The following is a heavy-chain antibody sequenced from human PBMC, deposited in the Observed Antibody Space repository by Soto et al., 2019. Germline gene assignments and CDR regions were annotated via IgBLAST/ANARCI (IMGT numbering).Heavy chain of an antibody. Sequence: KASETLSLTCTVSGGSISSYYWSWIRQPPGKGLEWIGYIYYSGSTNYNPSLKSRVTISVDTSKNQFSLKLSSVTAADTAVYYCARVIYYDSRLDPWGQGTLVTVSS. CDR1: GGSISSYY. J-gene: IGHJ5*02. CDR3: ARVIYYDSRLDP. D-gene: IGHD3-22*01. V-gene: IGHV4-59*01. CDR2: IYYSGST.